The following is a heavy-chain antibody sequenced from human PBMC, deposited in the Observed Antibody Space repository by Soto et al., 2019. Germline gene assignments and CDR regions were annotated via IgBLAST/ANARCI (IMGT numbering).Heavy chain of an antibody. CDR2: INNDGTII. Sequence: EVQLVESGGGLVQPGGSLRLSCAATFSNYWMHWVRQPPGKGLVWVARINNDGTIIDYADSVKGRFTISRDNAKNTLYLQMNSLRAENTAVYYCVRPTVTTHVLGYWGQGTLVTVSS. D-gene: IGHD4-17*01. J-gene: IGHJ4*02. V-gene: IGHV3-74*01. CDR1: FSNYW. CDR3: VRPTVTTHVLGY.